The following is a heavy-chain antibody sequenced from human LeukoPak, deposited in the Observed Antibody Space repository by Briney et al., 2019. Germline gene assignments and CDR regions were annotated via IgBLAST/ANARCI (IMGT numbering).Heavy chain of an antibody. Sequence: GGSLRLSCAASGFTFSSHSMNWVRQAPGKGLEWVSRISGTGGTTFYADSVKGRFTISRDNSKNTLYLQMNSLRAEDTAVYYCAKRLAMTGTYHFDYWGQGTLVTVSS. CDR3: AKRLAMTGTYHFDY. CDR1: GFTFSSHS. D-gene: IGHD6-19*01. J-gene: IGHJ4*02. V-gene: IGHV3-23*01. CDR2: ISGTGGTT.